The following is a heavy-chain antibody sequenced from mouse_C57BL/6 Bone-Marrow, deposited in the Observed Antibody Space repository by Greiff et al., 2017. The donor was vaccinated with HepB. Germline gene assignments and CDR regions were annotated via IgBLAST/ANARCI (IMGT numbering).Heavy chain of an antibody. J-gene: IGHJ1*03. Sequence: QVQLQQPGAELVRPGPSVKLSCKASGYTFTSYWMHWVKQRPGQGLEWIGVIDPSDSYTNYNQKFKGKATLTVDTSSSTAYMQLSSLTSEDSAVYYCASYSNYHWYFDVWGTGTTVTVSS. CDR3: ASYSNYHWYFDV. CDR2: IDPSDSYT. CDR1: GYTFTSYW. D-gene: IGHD2-5*01. V-gene: IGHV1-59*01.